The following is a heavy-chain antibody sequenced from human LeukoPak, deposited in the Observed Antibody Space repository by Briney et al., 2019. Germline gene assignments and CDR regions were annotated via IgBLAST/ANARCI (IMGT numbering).Heavy chain of an antibody. CDR3: ARGISMVRGNQHFDY. CDR1: VGSISRYY. V-gene: IGHV4-4*07. CDR2: IYTSGST. Sequence: PSETLSLTCTLSVGSISRYYWSWIPQPAGKGVECIRRIYTSGSTNYNPSLKSRVTMSVDTSKNQFSLKLSSVTAADTAVYYCARGISMVRGNQHFDYWGQGTLVTVSS. D-gene: IGHD3-10*01. J-gene: IGHJ4*02.